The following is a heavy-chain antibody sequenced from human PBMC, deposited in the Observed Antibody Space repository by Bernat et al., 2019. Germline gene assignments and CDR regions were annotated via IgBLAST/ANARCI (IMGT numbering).Heavy chain of an antibody. J-gene: IGHJ4*02. CDR1: GFSLTTRGVG. CDR3: AHSGRAGCSSTSCYRPLDY. CDR2: IYWDGDK. V-gene: IGHV2-5*02. Sequence: QITLKESGPTLVKPTQTLTLTCSFSGFSLTTRGVGVGWIRQPPGKALEWLAHIYWDGDKRYSPSLSSRLTITKDTSKNQVVLTLTNMDPVDTATYYCAHSGRAGCSSTSCYRPLDYWGQGTLVTVSA. D-gene: IGHD2-2*01.